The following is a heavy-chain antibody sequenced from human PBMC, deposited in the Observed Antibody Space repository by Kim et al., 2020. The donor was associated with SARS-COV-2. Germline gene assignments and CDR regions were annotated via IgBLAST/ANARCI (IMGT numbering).Heavy chain of an antibody. Sequence: SETLSLTCTVSGGSISSFYWNWIRQPPGKGLEYIGYIYPSGNTNYNASLKSRVTMSVDTSKNQFSLTLSSVTAADTAVYYCARVTCSSTSCSKRCAFDIWGQGTMVTVSS. CDR1: GGSISSFY. V-gene: IGHV4-59*13. CDR2: IYPSGNT. CDR3: ARVTCSSTSCSKRCAFDI. D-gene: IGHD2-2*01. J-gene: IGHJ3*02.